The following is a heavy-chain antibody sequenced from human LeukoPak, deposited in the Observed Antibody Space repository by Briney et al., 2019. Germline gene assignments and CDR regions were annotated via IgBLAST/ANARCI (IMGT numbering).Heavy chain of an antibody. V-gene: IGHV7-4-1*02. J-gene: IGHJ3*02. CDR1: GYTFTGYY. Sequence: ASVKVSCKASGYTFTGYYMHWVRQAPGQGLEWMGWINTNTGNPTYAQGFTGRFVFSLDTSVSTAYLQISSLKAEDTAVYYCARDLAGIGIAAAGTIAFDIWGQGTMVTVSS. CDR3: ARDLAGIGIAAAGTIAFDI. D-gene: IGHD6-13*01. CDR2: INTNTGNP.